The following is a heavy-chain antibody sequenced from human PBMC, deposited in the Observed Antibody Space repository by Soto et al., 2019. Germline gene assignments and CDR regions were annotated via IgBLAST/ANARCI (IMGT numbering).Heavy chain of an antibody. D-gene: IGHD1-1*01. CDR2: ISGSGGST. V-gene: IGHV3-23*01. CDR3: GRQLERVLVDY. Sequence: PGGSLRLSCAASGFTFSSYAMSWVRQAPGKGLEWVSAISGSGGSTYYADSVKGRFTISRDNSKTTLYLQMNSLRAEDTAVYNCGRQLERVLVDYWGQGTLVTVSS. J-gene: IGHJ4*02. CDR1: GFTFSSYA.